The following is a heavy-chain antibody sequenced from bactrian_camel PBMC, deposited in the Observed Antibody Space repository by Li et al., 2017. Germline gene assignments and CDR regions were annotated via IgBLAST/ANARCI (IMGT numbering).Heavy chain of an antibody. V-gene: IGHV3S57*01. J-gene: IGHJ4*01. D-gene: IGHD2*01. CDR2: INIDGSI. Sequence: VQLVESGGGEVRAGGSLTLSCRDAGWHFDNSDMGWYRQGSGNECVLVDSINIDGSITYSDSVKGRFTISHDIARKTLYLRMNSLQLEDTAVYLCAADLSGAQRAPCIVAATHRGQGTQVTVS. CDR1: GWHFDNSD.